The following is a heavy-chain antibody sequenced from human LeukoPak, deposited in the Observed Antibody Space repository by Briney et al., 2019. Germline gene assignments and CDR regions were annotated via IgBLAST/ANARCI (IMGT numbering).Heavy chain of an antibody. V-gene: IGHV3-7*01. J-gene: IGHJ5*02. CDR1: GTGFTFRTSY. Sequence: PGGSLRLSCVATGTGFTFRTSYMSWVRQAPGKGLEWVASIKEDGSEGNYVDSVKGRFTISSDNAKNSVHPQMNNLRVEDTAVYYCARGRAASPTWGQGTLVTVSS. CDR3: ARGRAASPT. D-gene: IGHD2-15*01. CDR2: IKEDGSEG.